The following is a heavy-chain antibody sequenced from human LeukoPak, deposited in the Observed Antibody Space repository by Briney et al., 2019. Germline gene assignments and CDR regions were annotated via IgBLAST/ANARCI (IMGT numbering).Heavy chain of an antibody. CDR3: ARGNKWSFDS. CDR2: INSDGSAS. CDR1: GFTLSTYW. V-gene: IGHV3-74*01. J-gene: IGHJ4*02. D-gene: IGHD2-15*01. Sequence: GGSLRLSCVASGFTLSTYWMHWVRQAPGRGLVWVSRINSDGSASSYADSVMVRFTISRDSAKNTLYLQMNSLRPEDTAVYYCARGNKWSFDSWGQGALVTVSS.